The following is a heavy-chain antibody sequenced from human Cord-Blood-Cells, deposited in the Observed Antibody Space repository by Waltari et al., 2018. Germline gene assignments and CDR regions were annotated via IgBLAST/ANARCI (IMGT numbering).Heavy chain of an antibody. D-gene: IGHD3-22*01. Sequence: QVQLVQSGAEVKKPGSSVKVSCKASGGPFSSSAISWVRQAPGQGLEWMGGSIPIFGTANYAQKCQGRVTITADDSTSTAYMELSSLRSEDTAVYYCASGDYDSSGYYRRYAFDIWGQGTMVTVSS. V-gene: IGHV1-69*01. CDR1: GGPFSSSA. J-gene: IGHJ3*02. CDR3: ASGDYDSSGYYRRYAFDI. CDR2: SIPIFGTA.